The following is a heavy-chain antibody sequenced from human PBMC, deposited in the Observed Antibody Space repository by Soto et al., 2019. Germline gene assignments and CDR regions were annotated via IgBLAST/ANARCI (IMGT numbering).Heavy chain of an antibody. J-gene: IGHJ5*02. CDR1: GGSLSSGGYS. Sequence: HLQLQESGSGLVKPSQTLSLTCAVSGGSLSSGGYSWSWIRQPPGKGLEWIGYIYHSGSTYYNPSLKSRVTISVDRSKNQFSLKLSSVTAADTAVYYCARVPSPWGQGTLVTVSS. V-gene: IGHV4-30-2*01. CDR2: IYHSGST. CDR3: ARVPSP.